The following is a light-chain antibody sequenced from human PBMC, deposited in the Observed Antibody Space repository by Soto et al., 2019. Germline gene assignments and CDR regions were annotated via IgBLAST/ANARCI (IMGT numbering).Light chain of an antibody. J-gene: IGLJ2*01. CDR2: VTT. CDR3: LLVYSGTVV. CDR1: TGAVTSGHY. Sequence: QAVVTQEPSLTVSPGGTVTLTCGSSTGAVTSGHYPYWFQQKPGQAPKTLIYVTTNKHSWSPARFSGSLLGGKAALTLSGAQPEDEADYYCLLVYSGTVVFGGGTKLTVL. V-gene: IGLV7-46*01.